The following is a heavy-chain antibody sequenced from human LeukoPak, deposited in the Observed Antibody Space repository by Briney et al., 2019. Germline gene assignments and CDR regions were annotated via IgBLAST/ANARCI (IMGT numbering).Heavy chain of an antibody. CDR2: INHSGST. D-gene: IGHD5-18*01. V-gene: IGHV4-34*01. CDR3: ASGKLGYSYGYDY. CDR1: GGSFSGYY. J-gene: IGHJ4*02. Sequence: PSETLSLTCAVYGGSFSGYYWSWIRQPPGKGLEWIGEINHSGSTNYNPSLKSRVTISVDTSKNQFSLKLSSVTAADTAVYYCASGKLGYSYGYDYWGQGTLVTVSS.